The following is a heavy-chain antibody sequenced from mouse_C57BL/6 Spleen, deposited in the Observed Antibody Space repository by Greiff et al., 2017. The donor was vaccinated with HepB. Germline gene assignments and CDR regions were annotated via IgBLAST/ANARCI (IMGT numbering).Heavy chain of an antibody. J-gene: IGHJ4*01. Sequence: VKQSCKASGYTFTSYWMDWVKQRPGQGLEWIGNIYPSDSETHYNQKFKDKATLTVDKSSSTAYMQLSSLTSEDSAVYYCATLKRYYAMDYWGQGTSVTVSS. CDR2: IYPSDSET. D-gene: IGHD1-3*01. V-gene: IGHV1-61*01. CDR3: ATLKRYYAMDY. CDR1: GYTFTSYW.